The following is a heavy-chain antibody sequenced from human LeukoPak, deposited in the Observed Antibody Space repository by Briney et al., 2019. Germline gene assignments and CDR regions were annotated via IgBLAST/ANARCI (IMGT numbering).Heavy chain of an antibody. Sequence: ASVKVSCKASGYTFTSYAMHWVRQAPGQRLEWMGWINAGNGNTKYSQKFQGRVTITRDTSATTAYMELSSLRSEDTAVYYCARKYYDYVWGSYRYWYYFDYWGQGTLVTVSS. CDR2: INAGNGNT. J-gene: IGHJ4*02. CDR1: GYTFTSYA. CDR3: ARKYYDYVWGSYRYWYYFDY. V-gene: IGHV1-3*01. D-gene: IGHD3-16*02.